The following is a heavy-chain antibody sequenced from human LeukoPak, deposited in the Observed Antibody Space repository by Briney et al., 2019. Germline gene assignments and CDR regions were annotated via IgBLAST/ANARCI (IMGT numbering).Heavy chain of an antibody. CDR2: IIPIFGTA. D-gene: IGHD2-2*01. Sequence: ASVKVSCKASGGTFSSYAISWVRQAPGQGLEWMGRIIPIFGTANYAQKFQGRVTITADESTSTAYMELSSLRSEDTAVYYCARGGYCSSTSCFSWFDPWGQGTLVTVSS. J-gene: IGHJ5*02. V-gene: IGHV1-69*13. CDR1: GGTFSSYA. CDR3: ARGGYCSSTSCFSWFDP.